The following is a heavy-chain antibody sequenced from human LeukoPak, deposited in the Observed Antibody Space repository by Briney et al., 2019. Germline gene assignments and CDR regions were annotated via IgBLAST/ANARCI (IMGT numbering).Heavy chain of an antibody. CDR1: GLTVSGSV. CDR2: IYTGGNT. Sequence: PGGSLRLSRAASGLTVSGSVMSWVRQAPGKGLEWVSLIYTGGNTHYADSVKGRFTISRDNSKNTVYLQMNSLRAEDTAVYYCATSGSYSYAEYFQHWGQGTLVTVSS. D-gene: IGHD1-26*01. V-gene: IGHV3-53*01. CDR3: ATSGSYSYAEYFQH. J-gene: IGHJ1*01.